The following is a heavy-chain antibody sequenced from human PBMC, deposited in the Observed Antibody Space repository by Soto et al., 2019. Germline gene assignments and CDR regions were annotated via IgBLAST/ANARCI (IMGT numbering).Heavy chain of an antibody. V-gene: IGHV3-7*01. Sequence: GGSLRLSCAASGFTFSSYWMSWVRQAPGKGLEWVANIKQDGSEKYYVDSVKGRFTISRDNAKNSLYLQMNSLRAEDTAVYYCARDDYGDYADYFDYWGQRTLVTV. CDR2: IKQDGSEK. D-gene: IGHD4-17*01. J-gene: IGHJ4*02. CDR3: ARDDYGDYADYFDY. CDR1: GFTFSSYW.